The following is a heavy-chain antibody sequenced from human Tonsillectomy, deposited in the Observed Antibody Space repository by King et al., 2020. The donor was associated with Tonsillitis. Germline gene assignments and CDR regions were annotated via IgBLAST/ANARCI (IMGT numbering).Heavy chain of an antibody. D-gene: IGHD3-22*01. Sequence: QLQESGPGLVKPSETLSLTCTVSGGSISSYSCSWIRQPPGKGLEGIGCIYYSGSTNYNPSHKTRVTISVDTSKNQFSLKPSYMTAADTAVYYCARDWDFYDGSEGHAFDIWGQGTMVTVSS. CDR2: IYYSGST. CDR1: GGSISSYS. J-gene: IGHJ3*02. V-gene: IGHV4-59*12. CDR3: ARDWDFYDGSEGHAFDI.